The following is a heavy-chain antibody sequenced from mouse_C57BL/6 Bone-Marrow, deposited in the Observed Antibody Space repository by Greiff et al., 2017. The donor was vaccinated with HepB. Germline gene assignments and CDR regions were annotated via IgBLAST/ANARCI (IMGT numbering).Heavy chain of an antibody. CDR3: ARGATVVDY. J-gene: IGHJ2*01. V-gene: IGHV1-26*01. Sequence: VKPGASVKISCKASGYTFTDYYMNWVKQSHGKSLEWIGDINPNNGGTSYNQKFKGKATLTVDKSSSTAYMELRSLTSEDSAVYYCARGATVVDYWGQGTTLTVSS. CDR1: GYTFTDYY. CDR2: INPNNGGT. D-gene: IGHD1-1*01.